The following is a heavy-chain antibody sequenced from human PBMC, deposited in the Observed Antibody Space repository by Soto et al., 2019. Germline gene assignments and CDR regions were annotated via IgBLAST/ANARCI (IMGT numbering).Heavy chain of an antibody. Sequence: ASVKVSCKASGYPFTRYYMHWVRQAPGQGLEWMGWINPNSGGTNYAQKFQGWVTMTRDTSISTAYMELSRLRSDDTAVYYCARCVGYSYGFYYYYGMDVWGQGTTVTVSS. J-gene: IGHJ6*02. V-gene: IGHV1-2*04. CDR1: GYPFTRYY. CDR3: ARCVGYSYGFYYYYGMDV. D-gene: IGHD5-18*01. CDR2: INPNSGGT.